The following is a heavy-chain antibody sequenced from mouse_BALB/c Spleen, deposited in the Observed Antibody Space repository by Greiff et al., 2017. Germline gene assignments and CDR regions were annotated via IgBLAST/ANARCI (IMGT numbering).Heavy chain of an antibody. Sequence: VQLQQSGAELVKPGASVKLSCKASGYTFTSYYMYWVKQRPGQGLEWIGEINPSNGGTNFNEKFKSKATLTVDKSSSTAYMQVSSLTSEDSAVYYCTRSGLYYYGSRSGYFDVWGAGTTVTVSS. V-gene: IGHV1S81*02. CDR3: TRSGLYYYGSRSGYFDV. CDR1: GYTFTSYY. D-gene: IGHD1-1*01. J-gene: IGHJ1*01. CDR2: INPSNGGT.